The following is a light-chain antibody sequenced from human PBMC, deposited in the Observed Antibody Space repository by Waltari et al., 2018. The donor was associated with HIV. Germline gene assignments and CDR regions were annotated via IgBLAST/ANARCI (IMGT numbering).Light chain of an antibody. Sequence: DIQMAQSPSSVSASLGDTIPITCRASQDIASWLAWYQQRPGRAPKLLIYAASSLQSGVPSRFSASGSGTEFTLTITSLQPEDFATYYCQQANSFPITFGQGTRLDIK. CDR3: QQANSFPIT. CDR2: AAS. CDR1: QDIASW. V-gene: IGKV1D-12*01. J-gene: IGKJ5*01.